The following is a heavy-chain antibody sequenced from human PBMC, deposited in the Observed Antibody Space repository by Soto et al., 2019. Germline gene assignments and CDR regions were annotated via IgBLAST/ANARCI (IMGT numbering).Heavy chain of an antibody. J-gene: IGHJ6*02. Sequence: QVQLQESGPGLVKPSGTLSLTCAVSGGSISSSNWWSWVRQPPGKGLEWIGEIYHSGSTNYNPSLKSRVTISVDKSKNQFSLNLSSVTAAVTAVYYCARDWHRGASYYGMDVWGQGTTVTVSS. D-gene: IGHD3-10*01. V-gene: IGHV4-4*02. CDR2: IYHSGST. CDR3: ARDWHRGASYYGMDV. CDR1: GGSISSSNW.